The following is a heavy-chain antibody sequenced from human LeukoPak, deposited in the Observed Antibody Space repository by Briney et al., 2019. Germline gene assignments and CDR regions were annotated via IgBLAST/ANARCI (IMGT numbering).Heavy chain of an antibody. V-gene: IGHV4-4*07. CDR2: IHISGTT. Sequence: PSETLSLTCAVSGSSMNGYYWSWIRRPAGKGLEWIGRIHISGTTHYNPSFESRVSMSIDTSKTQFSLSLSSLTAADTAIYYCARDKKISLNAPGWFDPWGQGILVTVSS. CDR3: ARDKKISLNAPGWFDP. CDR1: GSSMNGYY. D-gene: IGHD2-2*01. J-gene: IGHJ5*02.